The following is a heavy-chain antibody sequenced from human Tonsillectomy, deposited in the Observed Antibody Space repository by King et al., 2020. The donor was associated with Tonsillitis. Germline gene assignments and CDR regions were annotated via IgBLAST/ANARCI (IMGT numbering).Heavy chain of an antibody. D-gene: IGHD6-25*01. CDR2: IGSNGGNT. Sequence: GQLVQSGGGLVQPGGSLRLSCAASGFTLSDYAMYWVRQAPGKGLEYVSAIGSNGGNTFCAVFVEGRFTIYRDDSKNKLYLQMGSLRAEDMAVYYCAGKGLAASGAYFDYWGQGTLVTVSS. CDR1: GFTLSDYA. J-gene: IGHJ4*02. V-gene: IGHV3-64*07. CDR3: AGKGLAASGAYFDY.